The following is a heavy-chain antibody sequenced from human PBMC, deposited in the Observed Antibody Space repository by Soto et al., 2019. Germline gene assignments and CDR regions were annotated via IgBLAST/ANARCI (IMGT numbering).Heavy chain of an antibody. CDR3: ARGDVLLWFGELFRHFHDAFDI. CDR1: GWSFSGHY. Sequence: QVQLQQWGAGLLKPSETLSLTCAVYGWSFSGHYWSWLRQPPGKGLAWSGEINHSGSTNYNPSLKSRVTISVDTSKNQVSLKRSSVTAADTAVYYCARGDVLLWFGELFRHFHDAFDIWGQGTMVTVSS. J-gene: IGHJ3*02. D-gene: IGHD3-10*01. V-gene: IGHV4-34*01. CDR2: INHSGST.